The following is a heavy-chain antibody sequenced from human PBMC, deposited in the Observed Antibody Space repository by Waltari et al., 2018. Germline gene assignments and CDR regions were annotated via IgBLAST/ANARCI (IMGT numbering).Heavy chain of an antibody. CDR1: GYTFTCYG. Sequence: QVQLVHSGAEVKKPGASVKVSFKASGYTFTCYGLSSVRQPPGQGLEWMGWISAYNGNTNYAQKLQSRVTMTTDTSTSTAYMELRSLRSDDTAVYYCARGFRGNYGGNSGARNWGQGTLVTVSS. J-gene: IGHJ4*02. V-gene: IGHV1-18*01. CDR3: ARGFRGNYGGNSGARN. CDR2: ISAYNGNT. D-gene: IGHD4-17*01.